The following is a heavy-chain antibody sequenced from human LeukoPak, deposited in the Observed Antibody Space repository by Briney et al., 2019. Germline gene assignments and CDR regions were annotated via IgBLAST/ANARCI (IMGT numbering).Heavy chain of an antibody. CDR1: GFTFSSYE. J-gene: IGHJ6*04. V-gene: IGHV3-48*03. CDR3: AELGITMIGGV. CDR2: ISSRGSTI. Sequence: GGSLRLSCAASGFTFSSYEMNWVRQAAGKGLGWVSYISSRGSTIYYADSAKGRFTISRDNAKNSLYLQMNSLRAEDTAVYYCAELGITMIGGVWGKGTTVTISS. D-gene: IGHD3-10*02.